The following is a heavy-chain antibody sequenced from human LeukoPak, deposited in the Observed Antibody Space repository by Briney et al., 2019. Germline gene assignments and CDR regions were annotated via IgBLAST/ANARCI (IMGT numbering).Heavy chain of an antibody. CDR1: GGSISSGGYS. Sequence: SQTLSLTCAVSGGSISSGGYSWSWIRQPQGKGLEGFGYIYHSGNSYSNPSLKSRVSISVDRSKNPFSLKLSSVTVADTAVYYCARSPRPRNDIVTGYYNNWYFDLWSRGTLVTVSS. CDR2: IYHSGNS. CDR3: ARSPRPRNDIVTGYYNNWYFDL. V-gene: IGHV4-30-2*01. D-gene: IGHD3-9*01. J-gene: IGHJ2*01.